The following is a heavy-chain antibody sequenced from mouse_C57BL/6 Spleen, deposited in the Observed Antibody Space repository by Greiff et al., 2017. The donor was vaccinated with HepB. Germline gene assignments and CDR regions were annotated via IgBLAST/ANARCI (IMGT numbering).Heavy chain of an antibody. CDR3: AREVYFGD. CDR1: GYTFTSYW. Sequence: QVQLQQSGPELVRPGASVKISCKAPGYTFTSYWMQWVRQRPGQGLEWIGEIFPGSGSTYYNEKFTGKATLTVDTSSSTAYMQLSSLTSEDSAVYCCAREVYFGDWGQGTTLTVSS. J-gene: IGHJ2*01. CDR2: IFPGSGST. V-gene: IGHV1-56*01.